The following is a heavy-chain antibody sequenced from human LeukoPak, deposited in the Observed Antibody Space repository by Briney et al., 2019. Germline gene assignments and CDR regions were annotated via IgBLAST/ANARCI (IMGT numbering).Heavy chain of an antibody. CDR3: ARGLKDIIVVPAAVYGMDV. J-gene: IGHJ6*02. CDR1: GGSFSGYY. D-gene: IGHD2-2*01. V-gene: IGHV4-34*01. CDR2: INHSGST. Sequence: PSDTLSLTCAVYGGSFSGYYWSWIRQPPGKGLEWIGEINHSGSTNYNPSLKSRVTISVDTSKNQFSLKLSSVTAADTAVYYCARGLKDIIVVPAAVYGMDVWGQGTTVTVSS.